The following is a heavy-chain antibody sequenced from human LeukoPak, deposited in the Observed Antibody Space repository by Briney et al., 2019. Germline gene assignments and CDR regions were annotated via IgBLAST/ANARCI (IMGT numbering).Heavy chain of an antibody. CDR1: GGSFSGYY. Sequence: SETLSLTCAVYGGSFSGYYWSWIRQPPGKGLEWIGEINHSGSSNYNPSLKSRVTISVDTSKNQFSLKLSSVTPADTAVYYCARGVYDYVRGSYRTADWFDPWGQGTLVTVSS. CDR3: ARGVYDYVRGSYRTADWFDP. V-gene: IGHV4-34*01. CDR2: INHSGSS. J-gene: IGHJ5*02. D-gene: IGHD3-16*02.